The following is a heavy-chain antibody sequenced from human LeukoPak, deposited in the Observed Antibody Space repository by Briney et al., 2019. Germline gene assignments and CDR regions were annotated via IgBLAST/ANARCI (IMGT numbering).Heavy chain of an antibody. CDR1: GGTFSSYA. J-gene: IGHJ6*04. D-gene: IGHD2-15*01. Sequence: SVKVSCKASGGTFSSYAISWVRQAPGQGLEWMGGIIPIFGTANYAQKFQGRDTITADESTSTAYMELSGLRPEDTAVYYCAIGYCSGGSCYGSYYGMDVWGKGTTVTVSS. CDR2: IIPIFGTA. V-gene: IGHV1-69*13. CDR3: AIGYCSGGSCYGSYYGMDV.